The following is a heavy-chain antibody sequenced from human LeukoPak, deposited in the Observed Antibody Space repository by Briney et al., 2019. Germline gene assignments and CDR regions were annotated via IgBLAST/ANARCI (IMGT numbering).Heavy chain of an antibody. CDR3: ARGYRYCSGGSCYSSVSAFDY. CDR1: GGSFRGYY. Sequence: PSETLSLTCAVYGGSFRGYYWSWIRQPPGKGLEWIGEINHSGSTNYNPSLKSRVTISVDTSKNQFSLKLSSVTAADTAVYYCARGYRYCSGGSCYSSVSAFDYWGQGTLVTVSS. CDR2: INHSGST. V-gene: IGHV4-34*01. J-gene: IGHJ4*02. D-gene: IGHD2-15*01.